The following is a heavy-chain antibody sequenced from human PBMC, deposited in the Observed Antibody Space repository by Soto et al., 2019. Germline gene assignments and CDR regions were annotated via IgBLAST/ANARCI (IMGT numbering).Heavy chain of an antibody. CDR3: ARDAYYDFWSGPYYMDV. V-gene: IGHV1-69*04. CDR2: IIPILGIA. CDR1: GGTFSSYT. Sequence: ASVKVSCKASGGTFSSYTISWVRQAPGQGLEWMGRIIPILGIANYAQKFQGRVTITADKSTSTAYMELSSLRSDDTAVYYCARDAYYDFWSGPYYMDVWGKGTTVTVSS. D-gene: IGHD3-3*01. J-gene: IGHJ6*03.